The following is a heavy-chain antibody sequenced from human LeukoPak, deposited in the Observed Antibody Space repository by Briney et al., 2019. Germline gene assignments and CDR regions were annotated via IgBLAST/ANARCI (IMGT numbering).Heavy chain of an antibody. CDR2: ISSDGGST. V-gene: IGHV3-64*01. CDR1: GIIFSNYA. J-gene: IGHJ2*01. CDR3: ARGRQGPMTRYFDL. D-gene: IGHD3-22*01. Sequence: GGSLRLSCAASGIIFSNYAMHWVRQGPGKGLECISTISSDGGSTYYANSVKGRFTISRDNSKNTLYLQMGSLRAEDMAVYYCARGRQGPMTRYFDLWGRGTRVTVSS.